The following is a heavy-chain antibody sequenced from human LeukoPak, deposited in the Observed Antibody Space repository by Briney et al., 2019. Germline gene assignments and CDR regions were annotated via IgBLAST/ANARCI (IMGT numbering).Heavy chain of an antibody. Sequence: SETLSLTCTVSGGSISSYYWSWIRQPPGKGLEWIGYIYYSGSTNYNPSLKSRVTISVDTSKNQFSLKLSSVTAADTAVYYCARGENGAAFDIWGQGTMVTVSS. D-gene: IGHD2-8*01. CDR2: IYYSGST. CDR1: GGSISSYY. V-gene: IGHV4-59*12. J-gene: IGHJ3*02. CDR3: ARGENGAAFDI.